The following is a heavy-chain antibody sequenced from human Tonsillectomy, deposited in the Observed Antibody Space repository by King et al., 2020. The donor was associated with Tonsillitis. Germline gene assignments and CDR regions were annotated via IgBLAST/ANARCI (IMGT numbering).Heavy chain of an antibody. CDR1: GYTFTGYY. CDR2: INPNSGGT. CDR3: ARDVLQLAGISDY. V-gene: IGHV1-2*02. J-gene: IGHJ4*02. Sequence: VQLVESGAEVKKPGASVKVSCKASGYTFTGYYIHWVRQAPGQGLEWMGWINPNSGGTSYAQKFQGRVTMTRDTSISTAYMELSRLRSDDTAVYYCARDVLQLAGISDYWGQGTLVTVSS. D-gene: IGHD5-24*01.